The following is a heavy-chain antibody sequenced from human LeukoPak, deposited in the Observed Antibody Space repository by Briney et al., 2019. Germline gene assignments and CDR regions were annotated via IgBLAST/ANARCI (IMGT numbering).Heavy chain of an antibody. V-gene: IGHV3-48*01. Sequence: GGSLRLSCAASGFTYSSYSMNWVRQAPGKELEWVSYISDSSTFIYYADSVKGRFTISRDNAKNSLYLQMNSLRAEDTAVYYCASGDITLTSRGFAFDIWGQGTIVTVSS. D-gene: IGHD2-21*01. J-gene: IGHJ3*02. CDR2: ISDSSTFI. CDR3: ASGDITLTSRGFAFDI. CDR1: GFTYSSYS.